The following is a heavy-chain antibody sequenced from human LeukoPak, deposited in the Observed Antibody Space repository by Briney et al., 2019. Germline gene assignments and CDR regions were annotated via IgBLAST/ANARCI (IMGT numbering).Heavy chain of an antibody. CDR2: ISNSGDLT. V-gene: IGHV3-23*01. D-gene: IGHD3-3*01. CDR1: TFTFNSYA. Sequence: GGSLRLSCAASTFTFNSYAVSWVRQAPGKGLEWISAISNSGDLTFYADSVKGRFTIPRDNSKNMLYLQMDSLRAEDTAVYYCHYDFWSGYYVFDYWGQGTLVTVSS. J-gene: IGHJ4*02. CDR3: HYDFWSGYYVFDY.